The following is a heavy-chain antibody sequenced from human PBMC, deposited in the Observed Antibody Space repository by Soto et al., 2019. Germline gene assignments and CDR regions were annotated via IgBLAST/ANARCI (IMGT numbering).Heavy chain of an antibody. CDR1: EDKFTNHC. Sequence: HKVSWKVSEDKFTNHCIRRVGQMHGKGLEWMWVTTSADSDTRYSPSFQGQVTFSADKSISTAYLQWTSLKASDTAMYYCARRDSVAMAGYDGFNICGQRRMRTV. CDR2: TTSADSDT. V-gene: IGHV5-51*01. J-gene: IGHJ3*02. CDR3: ARRDSVAMAGYDGFNI. D-gene: IGHD6-19*01.